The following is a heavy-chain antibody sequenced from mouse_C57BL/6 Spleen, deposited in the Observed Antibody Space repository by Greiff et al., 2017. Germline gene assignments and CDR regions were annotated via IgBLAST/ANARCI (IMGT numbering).Heavy chain of an antibody. D-gene: IGHD6-5*01. J-gene: IGHJ3*01. V-gene: IGHV5-17*01. CDR1: GFTFSDYG. Sequence: EVQLQESGGGLVKPGGSLKLSCAASGFTFSDYGMHWVRQAPEKGLEWVAYISSGSSTIYYADTVKGRFTISRDNAKNTLFLQMTSLRSEDTAMYYCASAYWAYWGQGTLVTVSA. CDR2: ISSGSSTI. CDR3: ASAYWAY.